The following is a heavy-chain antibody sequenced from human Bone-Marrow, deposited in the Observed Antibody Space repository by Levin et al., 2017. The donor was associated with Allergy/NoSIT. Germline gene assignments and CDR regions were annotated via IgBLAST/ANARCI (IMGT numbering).Heavy chain of an antibody. J-gene: IGHJ5*01. V-gene: IGHV4-30-4*01. CDR1: GDSINSGDNY. CDR2: IYYSGLT. D-gene: IGHD3-10*01. Sequence: SETLSLTCTVSGDSINSGDNYWSWIRQSPGTGLEWIGHIYYSGLTYYNPSFDSRVTISLDTSENQFSLKVTSVTAADTAVYFCVRDSVPRVHGSGYSWFDSWGQGVLVTVSS. CDR3: VRDSVPRVHGSGYSWFDS.